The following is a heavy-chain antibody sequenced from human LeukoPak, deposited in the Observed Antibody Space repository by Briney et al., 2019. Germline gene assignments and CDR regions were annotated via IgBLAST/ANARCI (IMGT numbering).Heavy chain of an antibody. V-gene: IGHV4-59*11. D-gene: IGHD3-10*01. CDR3: AREQNYYGSVTSFDY. J-gene: IGHJ4*02. CDR2: IYYSGST. CDR1: GGSISSHY. Sequence: SETLSLTCTVSGGSISSHYWNWLRQPPGKGLEWVGYIYYSGSTDYNPSLKSRVTISVDKSKNQFSLKLTSVTAADTAMYYCAREQNYYGSVTSFDYWGQGTLVTVSS.